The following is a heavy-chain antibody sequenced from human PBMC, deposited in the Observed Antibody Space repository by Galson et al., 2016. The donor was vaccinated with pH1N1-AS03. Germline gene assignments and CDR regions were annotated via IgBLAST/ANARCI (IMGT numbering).Heavy chain of an antibody. CDR2: ISAYSGNT. D-gene: IGHD4-23*01. Sequence: SVKVSCKASGYTFTNFGINWVRQAPGQGLEWLGWISAYSGNTDYSQTLQGRVSMTTDPSTSTAYMELTGLTSADTAIYYWARDLRSDFGNSFGAGVQFGRYWGQGTLVIVSS. J-gene: IGHJ4*02. CDR3: ARDLRSDFGNSFGAGVQFGRY. V-gene: IGHV1-18*01. CDR1: GYTFTNFG.